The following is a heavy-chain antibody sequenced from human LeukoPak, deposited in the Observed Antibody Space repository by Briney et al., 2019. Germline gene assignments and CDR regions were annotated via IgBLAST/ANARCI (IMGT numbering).Heavy chain of an antibody. CDR3: ARERGAEYSYGRCAFDI. CDR1: GYTFTGYY. D-gene: IGHD5-18*01. Sequence: ASVNLSCKASGYTFTGYYMHWVRHAPAQGHEWMGRINPNSGGTNYAQKFQGRVTMTRDTSISTAYMELSRLRSGDTAVYYCARERGAEYSYGRCAFDIWGQGTMVTVSS. J-gene: IGHJ3*02. V-gene: IGHV1-2*02. CDR2: INPNSGGT.